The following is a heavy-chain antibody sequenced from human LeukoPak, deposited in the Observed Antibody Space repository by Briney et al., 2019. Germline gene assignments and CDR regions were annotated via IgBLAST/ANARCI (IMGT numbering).Heavy chain of an antibody. CDR3: AKKKSGNGDRFDY. D-gene: IGHD2-8*01. CDR2: LQYDAKNE. V-gene: IGHV3-30*02. CDR1: GFPFSKYG. Sequence: GGSLRLSCAATGFPFSKYGMHWVRQAQGKGLEWVAYLQYDAKNEKYADSVKGRFTISRDNSRNTLYLQMSKMTVEDTAVYYCAKKKSGNGDRFDYWGQGTLVIVSS. J-gene: IGHJ4*02.